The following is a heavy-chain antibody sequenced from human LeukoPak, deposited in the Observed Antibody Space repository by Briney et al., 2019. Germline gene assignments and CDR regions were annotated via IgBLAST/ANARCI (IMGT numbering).Heavy chain of an antibody. CDR1: GFTFSSYW. Sequence: GGSLRLSCAASGFTFSSYWMNWARQAPGKGLEWVASINHNGNVNYYVDSVKGRFTISRDNAKNTLYLQMNSLRADDTAIYYCARNQQLGGHSYYYYGMDVWGQGTTVTASS. CDR2: INHNGNVN. CDR3: ARNQQLGGHSYYYYGMDV. V-gene: IGHV3-7*03. J-gene: IGHJ6*02. D-gene: IGHD3-16*01.